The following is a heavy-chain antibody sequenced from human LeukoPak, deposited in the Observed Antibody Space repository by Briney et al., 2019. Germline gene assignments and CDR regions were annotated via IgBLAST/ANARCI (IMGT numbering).Heavy chain of an antibody. CDR1: GGSISSYY. D-gene: IGHD2-21*02. J-gene: IGHJ3*02. Sequence: SETLSLTCTVSGGSISSYYWSWIRQPPGKGLEWIGYIYCSGSTNYNPSLKSRVTISVDTSKNQFSLKLSSVTAADTAVYYCARGVGGYCGGDCPDAFDIWGQGTMVTVSS. CDR3: ARGVGGYCGGDCPDAFDI. CDR2: IYCSGST. V-gene: IGHV4-59*08.